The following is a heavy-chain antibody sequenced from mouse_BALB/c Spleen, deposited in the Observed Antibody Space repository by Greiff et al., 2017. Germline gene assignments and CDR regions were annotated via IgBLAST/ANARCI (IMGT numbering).Heavy chain of an antibody. CDR3: ARAGGYYGTSAMDY. CDR1: GYTFTSYV. V-gene: IGHV1-14*01. Sequence: VQLQQSGPELVKPGASVKMSCKASGYTFTSYVMHWVKQKPGQGLEWIGYINPYNDGTKYNEKFKGKATLTSDKSSSTAYMELSSLTSEDSAVYYCARAGGYYGTSAMDYWGQGTSVTVSS. D-gene: IGHD1-1*01. CDR2: INPYNDGT. J-gene: IGHJ4*01.